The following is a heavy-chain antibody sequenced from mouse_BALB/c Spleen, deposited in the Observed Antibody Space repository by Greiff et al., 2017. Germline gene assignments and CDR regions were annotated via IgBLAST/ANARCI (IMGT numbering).Heavy chain of an antibody. CDR3: ARSYYRYDGAMDY. Sequence: VQVVESGPGLVAPSQSLSITCTVSGFSLTSYGVHWVRQPPGKGLEWLGVIWAGGSTNYNSALMSRLSISKDNSKSQVFLKMNSLQTDDTAMYYCARSYYRYDGAMDYWGQGTSVTVSS. D-gene: IGHD2-14*01. CDR1: GFSLTSYG. J-gene: IGHJ4*01. V-gene: IGHV2-9*02. CDR2: IWAGGST.